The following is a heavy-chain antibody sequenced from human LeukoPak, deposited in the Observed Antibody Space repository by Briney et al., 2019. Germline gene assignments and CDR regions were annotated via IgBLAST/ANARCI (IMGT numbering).Heavy chain of an antibody. D-gene: IGHD3/OR15-3a*01. CDR1: DGSIRTYY. V-gene: IGHV4-59*03. Sequence: PSETLSLTCSVSDGSIRTYYCGWIRQSPGQGLECIGNIYYRGDTNYNPPLKSRVIISIDTSKNQFSPKVPSLTAADTAVHYCATNKDWAEADWGQGTLVIVSS. CDR3: ATNKDWAEAD. J-gene: IGHJ4*02. CDR2: IYYRGDT.